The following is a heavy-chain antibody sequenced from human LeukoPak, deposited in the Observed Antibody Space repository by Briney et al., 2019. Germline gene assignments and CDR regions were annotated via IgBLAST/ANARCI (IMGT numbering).Heavy chain of an antibody. CDR3: ARCKTYGSGSYCYYGMDV. CDR2: IYSGGTT. CDR1: EFTVSSNY. Sequence: SGGSLRLSCAASEFTVSSNYMTWVRQAPGKGLEWVSVIYSGGTTYYADSVKGRFTISRDNSKNTLCLQMNSLRAEDTAVYYCARCKTYGSGSYCYYGMDVWGQGTTVTVSS. D-gene: IGHD3-10*01. J-gene: IGHJ6*02. V-gene: IGHV3-53*01.